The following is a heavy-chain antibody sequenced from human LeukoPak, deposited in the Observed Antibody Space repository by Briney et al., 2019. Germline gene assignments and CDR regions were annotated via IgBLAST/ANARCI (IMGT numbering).Heavy chain of an antibody. V-gene: IGHV4-34*01. CDR2: INHSGST. J-gene: IGHJ4*02. CDR1: GGSFSGYY. Sequence: SETLSLTCAVYGGSFSGYYWSWIRQPPVKGLEWIGEINHSGSTNYNPSLKSRVTISVDTSKNQFSLKLSSVTAADTAVYYCVREGSSSRFVDYWGQGTLVTVSS. D-gene: IGHD3-10*01. CDR3: VREGSSSRFVDY.